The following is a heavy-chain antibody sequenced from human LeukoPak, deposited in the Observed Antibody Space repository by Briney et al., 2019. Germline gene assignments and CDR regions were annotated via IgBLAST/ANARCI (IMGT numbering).Heavy chain of an antibody. CDR2: IIPIFGTA. D-gene: IGHD3-22*01. V-gene: IGHV1-69*01. J-gene: IGHJ5*02. CDR1: GGTFSSYA. CDR3: ARDLGYYYDSSGYNNWFDP. Sequence: ASVKVSCKASGGTFSSYAISWVRQAPGQGLEWMGGIIPIFGTANYAQRFQGRVTITADESTSTAYMELSSLRSEDTAVYYCARDLGYYYDSSGYNNWFDPWGQGTLVTVSS.